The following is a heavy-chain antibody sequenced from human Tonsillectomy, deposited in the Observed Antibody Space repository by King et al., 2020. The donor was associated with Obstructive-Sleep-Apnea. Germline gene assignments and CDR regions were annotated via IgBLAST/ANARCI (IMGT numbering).Heavy chain of an antibody. D-gene: IGHD4-17*01. CDR3: AKGVYGDYGFGC. CDR1: GFTFGSCA. CDR2: ASSSGGST. V-gene: IGHV3-23*04. Sequence: VQLVESGGGLVQPGGSLRLSCAASGFTFGSCAMSWVRQAPGKGLEWVSTASSSGGSTYYADSVEGRFTISRDNTKNTLYLQMNSLRAEDTAVYYCAKGVYGDYGFGCWGQGTLVTVSS. J-gene: IGHJ4*02.